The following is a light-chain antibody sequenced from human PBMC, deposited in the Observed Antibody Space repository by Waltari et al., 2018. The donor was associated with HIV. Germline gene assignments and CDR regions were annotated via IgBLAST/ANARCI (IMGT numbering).Light chain of an antibody. CDR3: SSFTSRNTHV. CDR1: TSDVGGYNY. Sequence: QSALTQPASVSGSPGQSITISCTGTTSDVGGYNYLSWYQHHPGKAPKLIIYEVINRPSGISVRFSGSKSGNTASLTISGLQAEDEADYYCSSFTSRNTHVFGTGTKVSVL. J-gene: IGLJ1*01. V-gene: IGLV2-14*01. CDR2: EVI.